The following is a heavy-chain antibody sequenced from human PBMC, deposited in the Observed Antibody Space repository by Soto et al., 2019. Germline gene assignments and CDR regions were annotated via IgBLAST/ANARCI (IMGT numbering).Heavy chain of an antibody. V-gene: IGHV3-23*01. D-gene: IGHD3-10*01. CDR1: GLTLSNHA. CDR3: VPGSSGTRGEDS. CDR2: VSENGAVT. J-gene: IGHJ4*02. Sequence: VGSLRLSCVASGLTLSNHAMTWVRQAPGKGLEWVSSVSENGAVTYYADSVKGRFTISRDSSKNTLYLQLNNLRAEDTAVYYCVPGSSGTRGEDSWGPGALVTVSS.